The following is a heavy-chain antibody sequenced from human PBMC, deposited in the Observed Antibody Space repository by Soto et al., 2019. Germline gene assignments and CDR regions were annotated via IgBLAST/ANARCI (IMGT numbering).Heavy chain of an antibody. V-gene: IGHV1-46*01. Sequence: ASVKVSCKASGYTFTSYYMHWVRQAPGQGLEWMGIINPSGGSTRYAQKFQGRVTMTRDTSTSTVYRELSSLRSEHTAVYYCAGTRTSRSCLDRWGQGTLVTVSS. CDR3: AGTRTSRSCLDR. D-gene: IGHD1-7*01. CDR2: INPSGGST. J-gene: IGHJ5*02. CDR1: GYTFTSYY.